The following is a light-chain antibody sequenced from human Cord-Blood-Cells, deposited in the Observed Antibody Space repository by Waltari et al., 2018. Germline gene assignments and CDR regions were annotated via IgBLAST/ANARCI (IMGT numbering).Light chain of an antibody. CDR3: QQSYSTPLT. V-gene: IGKV1-39*01. J-gene: IGKJ4*01. CDR2: AAS. Sequence: DIQITQSPSSVSASVAARVTITCRASSSISSYLNWYQQKPGKAPKLLIYAASSLQSGVPSRFSGSGSGTDFTLTISSLQPEDFATYYCQQSYSTPLTFGGGTKVEIK. CDR1: SSISSY.